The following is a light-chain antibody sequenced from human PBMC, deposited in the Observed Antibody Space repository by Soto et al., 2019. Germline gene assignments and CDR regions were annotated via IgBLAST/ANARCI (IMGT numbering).Light chain of an antibody. Sequence: QSALTQPASVSGSPGQSITISCTGTSSDVGAYNYVSWYQHHPGKAPKLLLLGVTNRPSGVSNRFSGSKSGNTASLTISGLQAEDEAAYYCASYASTTTLVFGGGTKVTVL. CDR3: ASYASTTTLV. V-gene: IGLV2-14*03. J-gene: IGLJ2*01. CDR2: GVT. CDR1: SSDVGAYNY.